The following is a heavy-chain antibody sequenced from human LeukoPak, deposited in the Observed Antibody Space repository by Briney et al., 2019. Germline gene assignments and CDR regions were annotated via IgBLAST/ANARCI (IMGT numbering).Heavy chain of an antibody. CDR1: GYTFTGYY. V-gene: IGHV1-2*02. J-gene: IGHJ3*02. D-gene: IGHD3-9*01. CDR2: INPNSGGT. CDR3: ARGDPPYYDILTGYYSQDAFDI. Sequence: GASVKVSCKASGYTFTGYYMHWVRQAPGQGLEWMGWINPNSGGTNYAQKFQGRVTMTRDTSISTAYMELSRRRSDDTAVYYCARGDPPYYDILTGYYSQDAFDIWGQGTMVTVSS.